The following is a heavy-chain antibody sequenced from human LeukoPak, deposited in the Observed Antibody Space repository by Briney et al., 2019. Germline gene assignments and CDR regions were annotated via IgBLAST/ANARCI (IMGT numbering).Heavy chain of an antibody. CDR3: ARGPYSSGWSSVYYYYYGMDV. CDR2: IYTSGST. CDR1: GGSISSYY. V-gene: IGHV4-4*07. D-gene: IGHD6-19*01. J-gene: IGHJ6*02. Sequence: SETLSLTCTVSGGSISSYYWSWIRQPAGKGLEWIGRIYTSGSTNYNPSLKSRVTMSVDTSKNQFSLKLSSVTAADTAVYYCARGPYSSGWSSVYYYYYGMDVWGQGTTVTVSS.